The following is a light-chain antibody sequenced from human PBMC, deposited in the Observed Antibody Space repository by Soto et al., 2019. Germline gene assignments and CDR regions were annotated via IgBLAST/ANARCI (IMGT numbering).Light chain of an antibody. CDR1: QSITTF. CDR3: QQYNTYSAT. V-gene: IGKV1-5*01. CDR2: DAS. Sequence: DIQMTQSPSTLSASVGDRVDITCRASQSITTFLAWYQQKPGKAPKLPIYDASSLESGVPSRFSGSGYGTDFTLTISSLQPDDFATYYCQQYNTYSATFGQGTRVEI. J-gene: IGKJ1*01.